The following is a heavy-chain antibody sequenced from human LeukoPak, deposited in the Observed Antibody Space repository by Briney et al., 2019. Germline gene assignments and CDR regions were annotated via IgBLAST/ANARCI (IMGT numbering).Heavy chain of an antibody. Sequence: PGGSLRLSCAASGFTFSSYWMSWVRQAPGKGLEWVANIKQDGSEKYYVDSVKGRFTISRDNAKNSLYLQMNSLRAEDTAVYYCARDQVSCCSTSCSKGFDYWGQGTLVTVSS. D-gene: IGHD2-2*01. CDR2: IKQDGSEK. V-gene: IGHV3-7*01. CDR3: ARDQVSCCSTSCSKGFDY. J-gene: IGHJ4*02. CDR1: GFTFSSYW.